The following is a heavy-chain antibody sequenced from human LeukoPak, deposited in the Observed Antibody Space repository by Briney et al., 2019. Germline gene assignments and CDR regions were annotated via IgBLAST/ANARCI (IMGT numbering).Heavy chain of an antibody. CDR1: GFSFGGYA. J-gene: IGHJ2*01. CDR3: VKSGGYATAIRYFDL. V-gene: IGHV3-9*01. D-gene: IGHD2-21*02. CDR2: ISWNSGDI. Sequence: GGSLSLSCAASGFSFGGYALHWVRQAPGKGLEWVASISWNSGDIVHADSVKGRFTISRDNAKNSLYLQMDSLRTEDTALYYCVKSGGYATAIRYFDLWGRGTLVTVSS.